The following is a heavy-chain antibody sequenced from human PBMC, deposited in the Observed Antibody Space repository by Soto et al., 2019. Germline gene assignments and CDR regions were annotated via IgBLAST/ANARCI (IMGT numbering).Heavy chain of an antibody. V-gene: IGHV4-31*03. D-gene: IGHD5-12*01. CDR2: IYYSGST. Sequence: QVQLQESGPGLVKPSQTLSLTCTVSGGSISSGGYYWSWMRQHPGKGLEWIGYIYYSGSTYYNPSLKSRVTISVDTSKNQFSLKLSSVTAADTAVYYCARERAGDGYNRFDYWGQGTLVTVSS. J-gene: IGHJ4*02. CDR3: ARERAGDGYNRFDY. CDR1: GGSISSGGYY.